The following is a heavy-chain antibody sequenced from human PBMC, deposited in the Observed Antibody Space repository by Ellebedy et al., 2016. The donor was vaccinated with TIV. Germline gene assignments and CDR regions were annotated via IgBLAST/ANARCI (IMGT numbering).Heavy chain of an antibody. CDR3: ARDLDDSSGYDWFDP. V-gene: IGHV4-34*01. Sequence: SETLSLXCAVYGGSFSGYHWTWIRQPPGKGLEWIGEISGSNDYNPSLKSRVTISVDTSKKQFSLRLSSVTAADTAVYYCARDLDDSSGYDWFDPWGQGTLVTVSS. CDR1: GGSFSGYH. D-gene: IGHD3-22*01. J-gene: IGHJ5*02. CDR2: ISGSN.